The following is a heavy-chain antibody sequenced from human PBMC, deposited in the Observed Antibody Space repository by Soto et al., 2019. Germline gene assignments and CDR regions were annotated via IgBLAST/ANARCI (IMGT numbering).Heavy chain of an antibody. CDR2: IYHSGST. J-gene: IGHJ6*02. V-gene: IGHV4-38-2*02. Sequence: SETLSLTCAVSGYSISSGYYWGWIRQPPGKGLEWIGSIYHSGSTYYNPSLKSRVTISVDTSKNQLSLKLSSVTAADTAVYYCARDTWFGELALGYYYGMDVWGQGTTVTVSS. D-gene: IGHD3-10*01. CDR1: GYSISSGYY. CDR3: ARDTWFGELALGYYYGMDV.